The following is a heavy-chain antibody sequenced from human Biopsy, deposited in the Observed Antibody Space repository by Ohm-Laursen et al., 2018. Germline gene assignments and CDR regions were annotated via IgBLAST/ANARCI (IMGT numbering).Heavy chain of an antibody. CDR2: INSDGSST. J-gene: IGHJ4*02. CDR1: EFIFSRFW. D-gene: IGHD2-15*01. CDR3: ARAYPPPGRRLVVVAGDFDC. Sequence: GSLRLSCSASEFIFSRFWMYWVRQAPGKGLVWVSRINSDGSSTNYADAVKGRFTISRDNAKNSLYLQMNSLRAEDTAVYYCARAYPPPGRRLVVVAGDFDCWGQGTRVTVSS. V-gene: IGHV3-74*01.